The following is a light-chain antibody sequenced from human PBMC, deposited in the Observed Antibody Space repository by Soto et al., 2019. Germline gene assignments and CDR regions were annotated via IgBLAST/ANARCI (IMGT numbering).Light chain of an antibody. CDR2: DAS. V-gene: IGKV3-11*01. CDR3: QQRSNWPPVYT. CDR1: QSVSSY. Sequence: EIVLTQSPATLSLSPGERATLSCRASQSVSSYLAWYQQKPGQAPRLLIYDASHRATGIPARFSGSGSGTDFPLTISSLEPEDFAVYYCQQRSNWPPVYTFGQGTKLEIK. J-gene: IGKJ2*01.